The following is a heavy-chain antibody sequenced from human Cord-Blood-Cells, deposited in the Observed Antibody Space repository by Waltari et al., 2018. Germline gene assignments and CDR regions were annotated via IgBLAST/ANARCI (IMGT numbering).Heavy chain of an antibody. D-gene: IGHD3-10*01. Sequence: QVQLVQSGAAVKKPGASVKVSCKASGYTFTSYSMHWVRQPPGQGLEWMGISNPSGGSTSYAQKFQGRVTMTRDTSTSTVYMELSSLRSEDTAVYYCARDKRSDSGSPFYYFDYWGQGTLVTVSS. J-gene: IGHJ4*02. V-gene: IGHV1-46*01. CDR3: ARDKRSDSGSPFYYFDY. CDR2: SNPSGGST. CDR1: GYTFTSYS.